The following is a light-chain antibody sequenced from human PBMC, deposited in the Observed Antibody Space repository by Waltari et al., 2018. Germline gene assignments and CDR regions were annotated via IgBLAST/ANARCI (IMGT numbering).Light chain of an antibody. Sequence: EIVMTQSPATLSVSPGERATLYGRSSQSISFNLAWYHQKPGQDPRLLIYGASTSASGIPARFSGRWSGTDFSLTISSLQSEDFAVYFCQQYNTGPPCTFGQGTKVEVK. CDR1: QSISFN. V-gene: IGKV3-15*01. CDR3: QQYNTGPPCT. J-gene: IGKJ1*01. CDR2: GAS.